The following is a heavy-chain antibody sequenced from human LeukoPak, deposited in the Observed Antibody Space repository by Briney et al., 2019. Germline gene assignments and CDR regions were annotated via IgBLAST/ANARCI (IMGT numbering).Heavy chain of an antibody. Sequence: SETLSLTCTVYGGSFSGYYWSWIRQPPGKGLEWIGEINHSGSTNYNPPLKSRVTISVDTSKNPFSLKLSSVTAADTAVYYCARGWLQLGWGQGNLVTVSS. D-gene: IGHD5-24*01. CDR3: ARGWLQLG. CDR1: GGSFSGYY. CDR2: INHSGST. J-gene: IGHJ4*02. V-gene: IGHV4-34*01.